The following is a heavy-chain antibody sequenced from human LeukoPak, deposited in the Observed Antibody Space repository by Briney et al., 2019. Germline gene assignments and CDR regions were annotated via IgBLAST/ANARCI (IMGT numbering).Heavy chain of an antibody. CDR3: ARGVGLTQGGTFDY. CDR1: GGSFSGYY. Sequence: SETLSLTCAVYGGSFSGYYWSWIRQPPGKGPEWIGEINHSGSTNYKPSLKSRITISVDTSKNQLSLKLSSVTAADTAVYYCARGVGLTQGGTFDYWGQGTLVTVSS. J-gene: IGHJ4*02. V-gene: IGHV4-34*01. D-gene: IGHD1-1*01. CDR2: INHSGST.